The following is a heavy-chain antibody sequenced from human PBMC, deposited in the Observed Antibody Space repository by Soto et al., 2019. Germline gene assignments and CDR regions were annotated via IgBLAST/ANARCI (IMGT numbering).Heavy chain of an antibody. D-gene: IGHD3-10*01. CDR2: IFVSSTTI. CDR1: GFSFSSYS. CDR3: ARDKDGAFDY. Sequence: EVQLVESGGGLVEPGGFLRLSCVASGFSFSSYSMVLVRQAPGKGLEWIAYIFVSSTTIHYADSVKGRFTVSSDNTQNSLFLLMNSLRAAEKAIYYCARDKDGAFDYWGQGTQVIVSS. V-gene: IGHV3-48*04. J-gene: IGHJ4*02.